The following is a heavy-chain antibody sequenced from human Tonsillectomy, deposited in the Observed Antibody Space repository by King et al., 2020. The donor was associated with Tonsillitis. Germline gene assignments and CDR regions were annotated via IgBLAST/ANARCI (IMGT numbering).Heavy chain of an antibody. CDR1: GDTFTGHF. J-gene: IGHJ1*01. CDR2: INPKSGDT. Sequence: VQLVESGAELRKPGASVSVSCRTSGDTFTGHFVHWVRQAPGQGLEWMGWINPKSGDTLYAQKFQGRVTMSGGVSITTAYMGLSSLRPDDTAVYYCATNALATDSSAYRDFRHWGQGTLVTVSS. D-gene: IGHD3-22*01. V-gene: IGHV1-2*02. CDR3: ATNALATDSSAYRDFRH.